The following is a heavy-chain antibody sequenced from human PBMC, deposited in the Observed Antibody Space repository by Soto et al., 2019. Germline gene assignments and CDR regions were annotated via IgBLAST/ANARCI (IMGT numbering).Heavy chain of an antibody. J-gene: IGHJ6*02. CDR3: ARALYCGGDCPNYYYHGMDV. Sequence: GGSLSLSCAASGFTFCSYWMHWVRQAPGKGLVWVSRINSDGSSTSYADSVKGRFTISRDNAKNTLYLQMNSLRAEDTAVYYCARALYCGGDCPNYYYHGMDVWGQGTTVTVSS. D-gene: IGHD2-21*02. V-gene: IGHV3-74*01. CDR2: INSDGSST. CDR1: GFTFCSYW.